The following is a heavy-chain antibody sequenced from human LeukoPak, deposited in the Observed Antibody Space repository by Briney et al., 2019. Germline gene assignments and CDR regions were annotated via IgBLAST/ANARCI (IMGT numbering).Heavy chain of an antibody. Sequence: WFRQAPGKGLEWIGSIYYSGSTNYNPSLKSRVTISVDTSKNQFSLKLSSVTAADTAVYYCARVGNPLVTVFAWFDPWGQGTLVTVSS. V-gene: IGHV4-39*07. J-gene: IGHJ5*02. D-gene: IGHD3-3*01. CDR3: ARVGNPLVTVFAWFDP. CDR2: IYYSGST.